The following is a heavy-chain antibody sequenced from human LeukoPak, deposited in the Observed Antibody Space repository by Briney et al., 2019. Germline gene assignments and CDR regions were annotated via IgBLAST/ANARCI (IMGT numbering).Heavy chain of an antibody. CDR1: GGTFSSYA. V-gene: IGHV1-18*01. Sequence: GASVKVSCKASGGTFSSYAISWVRQAPGQGLEWVGWINTYNGNTNYAPKLQDRVTMTTDTSTDTAYMELRSLRTDDTGIYYCAREVWFGEILWMLDYWGQGTLVTVSP. CDR2: INTYNGNT. D-gene: IGHD3-10*01. CDR3: AREVWFGEILWMLDY. J-gene: IGHJ4*02.